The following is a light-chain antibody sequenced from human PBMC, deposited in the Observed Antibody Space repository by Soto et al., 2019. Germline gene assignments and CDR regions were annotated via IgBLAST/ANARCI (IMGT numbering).Light chain of an antibody. CDR2: DVS. J-gene: IGLJ1*01. CDR3: STYTSSSTPCV. CDR1: SSDIGGYIY. Sequence: QSALTQPASVSGSPGQSITISCTGTSSDIGGYIYVSWYQHHPGKAPKLLIYDVSNRPSGVSNRFSGSKSGNTASLTISGLQVEDEADYFCSTYTSSSTPCVFGTGTKLTVL. V-gene: IGLV2-14*03.